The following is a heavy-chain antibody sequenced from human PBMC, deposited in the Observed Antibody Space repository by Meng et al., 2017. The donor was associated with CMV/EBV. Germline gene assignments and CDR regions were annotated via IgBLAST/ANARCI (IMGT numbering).Heavy chain of an antibody. CDR3: ASPVVPAAMVFDY. CDR2: INPNSGGT. J-gene: IGHJ4*02. CDR1: GYTFTGYY. D-gene: IGHD2-2*01. V-gene: IGHV1-2*02. Sequence: ASVKVSCKASGYTFTGYYMHWVRQAPGQGLEWMGWINPNSGGTNYAQKFQGRVTMTRDTSISTAYMELSSLRSEDTAVYYCASPVVPAAMVFDYWGQGTRVTVSS.